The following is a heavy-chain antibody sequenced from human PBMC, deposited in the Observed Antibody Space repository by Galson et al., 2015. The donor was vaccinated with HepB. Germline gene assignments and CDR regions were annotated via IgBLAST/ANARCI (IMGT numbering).Heavy chain of an antibody. D-gene: IGHD5-18*01. V-gene: IGHV3-21*01. J-gene: IGHJ5*02. Sequence: SLRLSCAASGFTFNHYGTNWVRQTPGKGLEWVSSITGSSSFLQYADSVKGRFTISRDNANNSLFLQMNSLRAEDSAVYYCARDLKAGGYNHGTNWFDPWGQGTLATVSS. CDR3: ARDLKAGGYNHGTNWFDP. CDR1: GFTFNHYG. CDR2: ITGSSSFL.